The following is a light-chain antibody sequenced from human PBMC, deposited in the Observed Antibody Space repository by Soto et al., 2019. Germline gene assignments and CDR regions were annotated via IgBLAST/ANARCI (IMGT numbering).Light chain of an antibody. CDR1: QSIRSW. Sequence: IQMTQSPSTLSASVGDRVTITCRASQSIRSWLAWYQQKPGKAPQLLIYDASSLESGVPSRFSGSGYETEFTLTISSLQPDDFATYYCQQYNSYLYTFGQGTKLEIK. CDR2: DAS. CDR3: QQYNSYLYT. V-gene: IGKV1-5*01. J-gene: IGKJ2*01.